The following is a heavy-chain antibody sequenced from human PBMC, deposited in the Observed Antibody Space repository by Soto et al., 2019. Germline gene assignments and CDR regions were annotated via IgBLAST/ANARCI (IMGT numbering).Heavy chain of an antibody. D-gene: IGHD2-2*01. CDR2: ISPYNGNT. Sequence: ASVKVSCKASGYTITSYGISWVRQALGQGLEWMGWISPYNGNTNYAQKLRGRVTMTTDTSTSTAYMELRSLRSDDTAVYYCARDRYCSSTSCYEYYYYYGMDVWGQGTTVTVSS. CDR1: GYTITSYG. V-gene: IGHV1-18*04. CDR3: ARDRYCSSTSCYEYYYYYGMDV. J-gene: IGHJ6*02.